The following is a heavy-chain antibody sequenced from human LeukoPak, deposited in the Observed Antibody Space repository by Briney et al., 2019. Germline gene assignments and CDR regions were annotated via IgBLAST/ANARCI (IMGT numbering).Heavy chain of an antibody. CDR1: GFTFSSYG. CDR3: AKDGAPYGDYDWYFDL. CDR2: IWYDGSNK. D-gene: IGHD4-17*01. V-gene: IGHV3-33*06. Sequence: GGSLRLSCAASGFTFSSYGMHWVRQAPGKGLEWVAVIWYDGSNKYYADSVKGRFTISRDNSKNTLYLQMNSLRAEDTAVYYCAKDGAPYGDYDWYFDLWGRGTLVTVSS. J-gene: IGHJ2*01.